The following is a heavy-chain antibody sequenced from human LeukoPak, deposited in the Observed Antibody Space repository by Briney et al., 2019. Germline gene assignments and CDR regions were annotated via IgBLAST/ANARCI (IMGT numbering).Heavy chain of an antibody. V-gene: IGHV4-59*11. J-gene: IGHJ3*02. D-gene: IGHD3-22*01. Sequence: SETLSLTCTVSGGSISSHYWSWIRQPPGKGLEWIGYIYYSGSTNYNPSLKSRVTISVDTSKNQFSLKLSSVTAADTAVYYCASAIVVVTGDAFDIWGQGTMVTVSS. CDR2: IYYSGST. CDR1: GGSISSHY. CDR3: ASAIVVVTGDAFDI.